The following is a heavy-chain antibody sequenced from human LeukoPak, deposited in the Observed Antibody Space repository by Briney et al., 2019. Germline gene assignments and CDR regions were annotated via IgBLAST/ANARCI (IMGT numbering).Heavy chain of an antibody. Sequence: GGSLRLSCAASGFTFSSYSMNWVRQAPGRGLEWVSSISSSSSYIYYADSVKGRFTISRDNSKNTLYLQMNSLRAEDTAVYYCAKDLRITMVRGAFDIWGQGTMVTVSS. CDR3: AKDLRITMVRGAFDI. D-gene: IGHD3-10*01. J-gene: IGHJ3*02. V-gene: IGHV3-21*04. CDR1: GFTFSSYS. CDR2: ISSSSSYI.